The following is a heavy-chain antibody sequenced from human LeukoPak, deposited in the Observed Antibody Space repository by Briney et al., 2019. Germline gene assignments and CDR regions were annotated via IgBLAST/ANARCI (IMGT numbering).Heavy chain of an antibody. CDR2: IIPIFGTA. CDR3: ASLSIAAAATSYYYYYMDV. D-gene: IGHD6-13*01. CDR1: GGTFSSYA. Sequence: ASVKVSCKASGGTFSSYAISWVRQAPGQGLVWMGGIIPIFGTANYAQKFQGRVTITTDESTSTAYMELSSLRSEDTAVYYCASLSIAAAATSYYYYYMDVWGKGTTVTVSS. J-gene: IGHJ6*03. V-gene: IGHV1-69*05.